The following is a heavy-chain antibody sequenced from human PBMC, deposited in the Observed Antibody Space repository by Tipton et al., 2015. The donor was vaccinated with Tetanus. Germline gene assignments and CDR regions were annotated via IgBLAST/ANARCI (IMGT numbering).Heavy chain of an antibody. Sequence: LRLSCAVSGGSISSGDYSWSWIRQPPGKGLEWIGYIYDSGSTYYNPSLKSRVTISEHRSKNQTSLRLRSVTAADTAVYYCARVKGTYNHYGLDVWGHGTTVTVAS. CDR1: GGSISSGDYS. CDR3: ARVKGTYNHYGLDV. CDR2: IYDSGST. D-gene: IGHD3-10*01. V-gene: IGHV4-30-2*01. J-gene: IGHJ6*02.